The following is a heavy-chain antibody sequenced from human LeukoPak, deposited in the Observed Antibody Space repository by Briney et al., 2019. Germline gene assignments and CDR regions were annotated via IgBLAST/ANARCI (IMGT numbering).Heavy chain of an antibody. J-gene: IGHJ4*02. D-gene: IGHD2-21*01. Sequence: PGGSLRLSCAASGFTFSSYWMSWVRQAPGKGLEWVANIEQDGGEKYYVDSVKGRFTISRDNAKNSLYLQMNSLRAEDTAVYYCARDQTYCGGDCYGYWGQGTLVTVSS. CDR2: IEQDGGEK. CDR1: GFTFSSYW. V-gene: IGHV3-7*01. CDR3: ARDQTYCGGDCYGY.